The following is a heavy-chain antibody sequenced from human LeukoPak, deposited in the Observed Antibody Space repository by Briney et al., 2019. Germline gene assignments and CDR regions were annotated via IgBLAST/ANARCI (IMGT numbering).Heavy chain of an antibody. V-gene: IGHV4-39*01. Sequence: SETLSLTCTVSGGSISSSSYYWGWIRQPPGKGLEWIGSIYYSGSTYYNPSLKSRVTISVDTSKNQFSLKLSSVTAADTAVYYCARPRITMIVEAFDIWGQGTMVTVSP. D-gene: IGHD3-22*01. CDR3: ARPRITMIVEAFDI. CDR1: GGSISSSSYY. J-gene: IGHJ3*02. CDR2: IYYSGST.